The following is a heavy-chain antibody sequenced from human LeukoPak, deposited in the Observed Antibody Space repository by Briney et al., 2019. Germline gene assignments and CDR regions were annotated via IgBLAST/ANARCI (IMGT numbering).Heavy chain of an antibody. V-gene: IGHV3-23*01. CDR1: GFTFSTYA. CDR3: AKGGKSFDWQVFDY. J-gene: IGHJ4*02. CDR2: ISGSGGST. Sequence: GGSLRLSCAASGFTFSTYAMSWVRQAPGKGLEWVSAISGSGGSTYYADSVRGRFTISRDNSKNTMYLQMNSLRAEDTAVYYCAKGGKSFDWQVFDYWGQGTLVTVSS. D-gene: IGHD3-9*01.